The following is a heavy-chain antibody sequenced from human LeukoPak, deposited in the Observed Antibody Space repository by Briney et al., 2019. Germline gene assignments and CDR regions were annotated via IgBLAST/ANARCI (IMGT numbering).Heavy chain of an antibody. CDR1: GFTFSSYS. CDR3: AKGGDILTGYLDY. J-gene: IGHJ4*02. CDR2: ISGSGGST. Sequence: PGGSLRLSCAASGFTFSSYSMNWVRQAPGKGLEWVSAISGSGGSTYYADSVKGRFTISRDNSKNTLYLQMNSLRAEDTAVYYCAKGGDILTGYLDYWGQGTLVTVSS. V-gene: IGHV3-23*01. D-gene: IGHD3-9*01.